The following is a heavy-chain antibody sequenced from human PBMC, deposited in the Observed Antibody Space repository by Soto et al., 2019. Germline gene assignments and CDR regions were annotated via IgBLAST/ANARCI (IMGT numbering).Heavy chain of an antibody. D-gene: IGHD1-26*01. J-gene: IGHJ4*02. CDR2: ISAHNGNT. Sequence: QVHLVQSGAEVKKPGASVKVSCKGSGYGFTTYGITWVRQAPGQGLEWMAWISAHNGNTNYAQKLQGRVTVTRDTSTSTAYIALRSLRSAAPAVYSSASGRYGDYWGQGALVTASS. V-gene: IGHV1-18*01. CDR1: GYGFTTYG. CDR3: ASGRYGDY.